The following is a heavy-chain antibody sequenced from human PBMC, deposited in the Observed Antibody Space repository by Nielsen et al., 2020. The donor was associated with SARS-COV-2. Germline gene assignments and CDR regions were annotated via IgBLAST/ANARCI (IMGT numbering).Heavy chain of an antibody. V-gene: IGHV5-10-1*01. D-gene: IGHD4-11*01. CDR1: GYSFTSYW. CDR2: IDPSDSYT. CDR3: ATTLDLQYIGMDV. J-gene: IGHJ6*02. Sequence: GESLKISCKASGYSFTSYWISWVRQMPGKRVEWMGRIDPSDSYTNYSPSFQGHVTISAYKSISTAYLQWSSPKALDTAMYYCATTLDLQYIGMDVWDQGTTVTVSS.